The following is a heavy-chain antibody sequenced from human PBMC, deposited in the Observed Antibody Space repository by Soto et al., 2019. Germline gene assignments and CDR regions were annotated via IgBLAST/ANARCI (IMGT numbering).Heavy chain of an antibody. D-gene: IGHD2-2*01. J-gene: IGHJ5*01. V-gene: IGHV6-1*01. Sequence: SQTPSLTCAISGDSVSSNSATWNWIKHSPSRGLEWLGRTYYRSKWYNDYVVSVKSRITINPDTSKNQFSLQLNSVTPEDTAVYYCARLQGTSWFDYWGQGTLVTVSS. CDR3: ARLQGTSWFDY. CDR2: TYYRSKWYN. CDR1: GDSVSSNSAT.